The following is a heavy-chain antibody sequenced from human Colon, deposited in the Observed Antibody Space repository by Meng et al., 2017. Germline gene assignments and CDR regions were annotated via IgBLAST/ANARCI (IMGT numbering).Heavy chain of an antibody. CDR3: TRDIVAGWGSDY. D-gene: IGHD5-12*01. J-gene: IGHJ4*02. CDR1: GDSDSNNSGA. Sequence: SQTLSLTCAISGDSDSNNSGAWNWIRQSPSRGLEWLGRTYYRAKWYHDYAVSVKSRITINPHTSKNQSTLHLNSVTPEDTAVYFCTRDIVAGWGSDYWGPGTLVTVSS. V-gene: IGHV6-1*01. CDR2: TYYRAKWYH.